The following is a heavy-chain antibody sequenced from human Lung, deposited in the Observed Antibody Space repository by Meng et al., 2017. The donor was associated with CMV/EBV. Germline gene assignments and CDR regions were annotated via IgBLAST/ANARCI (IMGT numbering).Heavy chain of an antibody. V-gene: IGHV3-11*01. Sequence: SCEGSGFSFSDYYMIWIRQAPGKGLEWLAYNSSSGNSIYYTDSVEGRFTISRDNARNSLYLQMNSLKVDDTAVYYCARDRGGNYYFDYWGQGTLVTVSS. J-gene: IGHJ4*02. CDR2: NSSSGNSI. CDR3: ARDRGGNYYFDY. D-gene: IGHD4-23*01. CDR1: GFSFSDYY.